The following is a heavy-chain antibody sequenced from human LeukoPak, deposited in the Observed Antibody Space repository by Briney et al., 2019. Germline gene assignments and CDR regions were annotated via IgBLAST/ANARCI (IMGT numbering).Heavy chain of an antibody. CDR3: ARGGSESTAWYEIDY. J-gene: IGHJ4*02. V-gene: IGHV3-7*05. CDR2: INQNGSEK. D-gene: IGHD6-13*01. Sequence: GGSLRLSCAASGFTFSGHWMSWVRQAPGKGLEWVANINQNGSEKYYVDSVKGRFTISRDNAKNSQCLQMNSLRADDTAVYYCARGGSESTAWYEIDYWGQGTLVTVSS. CDR1: GFTFSGHW.